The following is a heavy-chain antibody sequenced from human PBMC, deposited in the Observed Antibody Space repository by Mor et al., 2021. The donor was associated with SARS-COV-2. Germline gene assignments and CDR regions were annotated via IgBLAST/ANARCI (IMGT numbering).Heavy chain of an antibody. Sequence: AFIRYDGSNKYYADSVKGRFTISRDNSKNTLYLQMNSLRAEDTAVYYCAKDYSSSPYYFDYWGQGTLVTVSS. J-gene: IGHJ4*02. CDR2: IRYDGSNK. V-gene: IGHV3-30*02. CDR3: AKDYSSSPYYFDY. D-gene: IGHD6-6*01.